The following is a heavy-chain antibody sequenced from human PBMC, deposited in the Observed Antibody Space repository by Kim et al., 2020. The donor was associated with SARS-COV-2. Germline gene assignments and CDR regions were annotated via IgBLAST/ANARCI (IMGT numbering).Heavy chain of an antibody. Sequence: SETLSLTCAVYGGSFSGYYWSWIRQPPGKGLEWIGEINHSGSTNYNPSLKSRVTISVDTSKNQFSLKLSSVTAADTAVYYCASLVSASGGNSTTVTTLRFEVDVWGQGTTVTVSS. J-gene: IGHJ6*02. CDR3: ASLVSASGGNSTTVTTLRFEVDV. D-gene: IGHD4-17*01. CDR2: INHSGST. CDR1: GGSFSGYY. V-gene: IGHV4-34*01.